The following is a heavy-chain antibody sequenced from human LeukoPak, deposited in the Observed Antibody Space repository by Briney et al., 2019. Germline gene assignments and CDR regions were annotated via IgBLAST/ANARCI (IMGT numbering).Heavy chain of an antibody. CDR3: ARMSGRESSGYYLDY. D-gene: IGHD3-22*01. CDR2: IYYSGST. CDR1: GGSINSGDYY. Sequence: SETLPLTCTVSGGSINSGDYYWSWIRQHPGKGLEWTGYIYYSGSTYYNPSLKSRVTISVDTSKNHFSLKLSSVTAADTAVYYCARMSGRESSGYYLDYWGQGTLVTVSS. V-gene: IGHV4-31*03. J-gene: IGHJ4*02.